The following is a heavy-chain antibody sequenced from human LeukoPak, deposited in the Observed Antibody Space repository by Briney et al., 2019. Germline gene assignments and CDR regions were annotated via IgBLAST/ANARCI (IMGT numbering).Heavy chain of an antibody. J-gene: IGHJ4*02. CDR2: ISGSGGST. V-gene: IGHV3-23*01. D-gene: IGHD4-17*01. CDR1: GFTFSSYA. CDR3: ARGSVQGNWNYGEYLDY. Sequence: PGGSLRLSCAASGFTFSSYAMSWVRQAPGKGLEWVSAISGSGGSTYYADSVKGRFTISRDNSKNTLYLQMNSLRAEDTAVYYCARGSVQGNWNYGEYLDYWGQGTLVTVSA.